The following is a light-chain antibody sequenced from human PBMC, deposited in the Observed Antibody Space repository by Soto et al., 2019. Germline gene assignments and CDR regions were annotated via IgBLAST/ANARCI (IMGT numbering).Light chain of an antibody. J-gene: IGKJ1*01. CDR1: QGIGNY. CDR2: AAS. Sequence: DIQMTQSPSSLSASVGDSVTITCRASQGIGNYLAWYQQRPGKVPKVLIYAASTLQSGVPSRFSGSGSGTDFTLTITSLQPEDVATYYCQKYNSAPPSWTFGQGTKLEIK. V-gene: IGKV1-27*01. CDR3: QKYNSAPPSWT.